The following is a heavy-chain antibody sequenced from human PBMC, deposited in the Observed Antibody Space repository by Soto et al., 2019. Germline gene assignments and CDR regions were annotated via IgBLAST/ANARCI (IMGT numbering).Heavy chain of an antibody. CDR3: AKFPRGVFWSGYPGDEYFQH. Sequence: QVQLVESGGGVVQPGRSLRLSCAASGFTFSSYGMHWVRQAPGKGLEWVAVISYDGSNKYYADSVKGRFTISRDNSKNTLYLQMNCLRAEDTAVYYCAKFPRGVFWSGYPGDEYFQHWGQGTLVTVSS. CDR2: ISYDGSNK. D-gene: IGHD3-3*01. CDR1: GFTFSSYG. J-gene: IGHJ1*01. V-gene: IGHV3-30*18.